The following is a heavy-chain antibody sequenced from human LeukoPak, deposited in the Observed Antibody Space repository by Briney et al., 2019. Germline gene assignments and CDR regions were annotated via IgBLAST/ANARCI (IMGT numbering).Heavy chain of an antibody. V-gene: IGHV3-23*01. CDR2: ITVGGGDT. D-gene: IGHD2/OR15-2a*01. CDR3: AMLASQYLTSWFDY. J-gene: IGHJ4*02. Sequence: GGSLRLSCVTSGFTFSSSAMSWVRQAPGKGLEWVSTITVGGGDTNYADSVKGRFTISRDNSKSTLSLQMNSLRAEDTAVYYCAMLASQYLTSWFDYWGQGTLVTVSS. CDR1: GFTFSSSA.